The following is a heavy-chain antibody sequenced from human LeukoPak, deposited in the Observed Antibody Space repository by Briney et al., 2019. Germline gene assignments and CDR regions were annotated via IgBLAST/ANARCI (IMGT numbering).Heavy chain of an antibody. CDR3: ASGKGYYFDY. CDR2: FYHGGST. V-gene: IGHV4-38-2*02. Sequence: SETLSLTCTVSGYSISTGYYWDWIRQPPGKGLEWIGTFYHGGSTYYNPSLKSRVTISVDTSKNQFSLNLTSVTAADTAVYYCASGKGYYFDYWGQGTLVTVSS. CDR1: GYSISTGYY. J-gene: IGHJ4*02.